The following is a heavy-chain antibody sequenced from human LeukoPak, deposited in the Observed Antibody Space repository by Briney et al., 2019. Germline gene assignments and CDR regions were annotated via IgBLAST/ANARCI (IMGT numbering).Heavy chain of an antibody. Sequence: AGGSLRLSCVASGFTFDNCAMHWVRQVPGKGLEWVAIISEDGSITYYADSVKGRFSISRDNSKNSLYLQMNSLRREDTAFYYCAKDPRREYYFDFWGQGTRVTVSS. CDR3: AKDPRREYYFDF. D-gene: IGHD3-10*01. CDR1: GFTFDNCA. V-gene: IGHV3-43*02. CDR2: ISEDGSIT. J-gene: IGHJ4*02.